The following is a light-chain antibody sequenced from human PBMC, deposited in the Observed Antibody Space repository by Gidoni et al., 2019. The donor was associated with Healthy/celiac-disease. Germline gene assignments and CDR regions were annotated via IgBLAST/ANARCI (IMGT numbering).Light chain of an antibody. J-gene: IGLJ3*02. CDR3: SSYTSSSTRV. CDR1: SSDVGGYNY. CDR2: DVS. Sequence: QPALTQPASVPGPPGQPITISCTGTSSDVGGYNYASWYQQHPGKAPKLMIYDVSNRPSGVSNRFSGSKSGNTASLTISGLQAEDEADYYCSSYTSSSTRVFGGGTKLTVL. V-gene: IGLV2-14*01.